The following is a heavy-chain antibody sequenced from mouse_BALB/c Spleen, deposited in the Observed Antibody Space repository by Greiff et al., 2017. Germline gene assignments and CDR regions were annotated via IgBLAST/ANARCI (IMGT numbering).Heavy chain of an antibody. CDR2: IDPFNGGT. CDR1: GYSFTSYY. CDR3: ARLRYCFDY. J-gene: IGHJ2*01. Sequence: EVQLQQSGPELMKPGASVKISCKASGYSFTSYYMHWVKQSHGKSLEWIGYIDPFNGGTSYNQKFKGKATLTVDKSSSTAYMHLSSLTSEDSAVYYCARLRYCFDYWGQGTTLTVSA. D-gene: IGHD1-1*01. V-gene: IGHV1-28*01.